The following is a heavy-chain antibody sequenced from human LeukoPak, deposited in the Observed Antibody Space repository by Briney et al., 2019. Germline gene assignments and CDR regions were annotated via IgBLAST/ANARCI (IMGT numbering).Heavy chain of an antibody. D-gene: IGHD6-13*01. CDR3: ARMGFSSSWYYFDY. Sequence: SGPTLVNPTQTLTLTCTFSGFSLSTSGMCVSWIRQPPGKALEWLARIDWDDDKYYNTSLKTRLTISKDTSKNQVVLTMTSMDPVDTATYYCARMGFSSSWYYFDYWGQGTLVTVSS. V-gene: IGHV2-70*11. CDR1: GFSLSTSGMC. J-gene: IGHJ4*02. CDR2: IDWDDDK.